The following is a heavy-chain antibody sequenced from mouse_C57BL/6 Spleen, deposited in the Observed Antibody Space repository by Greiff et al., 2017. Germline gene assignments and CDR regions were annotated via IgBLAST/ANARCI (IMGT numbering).Heavy chain of an antibody. J-gene: IGHJ4*01. V-gene: IGHV1-26*01. CDR3: ARSPLIYYGNYEAMDY. CDR2: INPNNGGT. D-gene: IGHD2-1*01. Sequence: VQLQQSGPELVKPGASVKISCKASGYTFTDYYMNWVKQSHGKSLEWIGDINPNNGGTSYNQKFKGKATLTVDKSSSTAYMELRSLTSEDSAVYYCARSPLIYYGNYEAMDYWGQGTSVTVSS. CDR1: GYTFTDYY.